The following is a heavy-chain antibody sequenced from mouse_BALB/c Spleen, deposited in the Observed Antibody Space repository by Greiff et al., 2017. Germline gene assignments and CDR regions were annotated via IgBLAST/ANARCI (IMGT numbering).Heavy chain of an antibody. V-gene: IGHV5-6*01. CDR2: ISSGGSYT. CDR1: GFTFSSYG. J-gene: IGHJ2*01. Sequence: VKLVESGGDLVKPGGSLKLSCAASGFTFSSYGMSWVRQTPDKRLEWVATISSGGSYTYYPDSVKGRFTISRDNAKNTLYLQMSSLKSEDTAMYYCARADDGNYLDYWGQGTTLTVSS. CDR3: ARADDGNYLDY. D-gene: IGHD2-3*01.